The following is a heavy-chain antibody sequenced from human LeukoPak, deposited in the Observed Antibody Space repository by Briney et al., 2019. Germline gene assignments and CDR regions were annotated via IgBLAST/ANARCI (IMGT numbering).Heavy chain of an antibody. Sequence: GGSLRLSCGVSGITLSNYGMSWVRQAPGKGLEWVAGLSGSAGGTNYADSVKGRFTISRDNSKNTPFLQMDRLRAEDTAVYFCAKRGVVVRVFLVGFHKEAYYFDSWGQGAQVTVSS. J-gene: IGHJ4*02. CDR3: AKRGVVVRVFLVGFHKEAYYFDS. D-gene: IGHD3-16*02. CDR2: LSGSAGGT. CDR1: GITLSNYG. V-gene: IGHV3-23*01.